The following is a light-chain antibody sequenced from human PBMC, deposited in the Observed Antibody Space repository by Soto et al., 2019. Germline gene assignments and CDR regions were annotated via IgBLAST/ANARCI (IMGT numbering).Light chain of an antibody. CDR3: AAWDDSLSAWV. J-gene: IGLJ3*02. Sequence: QSVLTQPPSASGTPGQRFTISCSGGYYNIGKNLVYWYQQRPGTAPELLIFKTTQRPSGVPDRFSVSNSGTSASLAINGLQSQDEADYYCAAWDDSLSAWVFGGGTKLTVL. CDR1: YYNIGKNL. V-gene: IGLV1-47*01. CDR2: KTT.